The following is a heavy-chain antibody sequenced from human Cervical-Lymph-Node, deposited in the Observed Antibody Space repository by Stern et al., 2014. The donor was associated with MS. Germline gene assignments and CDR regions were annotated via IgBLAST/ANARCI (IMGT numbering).Heavy chain of an antibody. D-gene: IGHD6-19*01. Sequence: QVTLRESGPTMVKPTQTLTLTCTFSGFSLNTNGVGVGWIRQPPGKALAWLALIHWDGEKRYRPTLKSSLTITKATSKNQVVFTMTNMDPVDTATYFCARGRVVESGSGWHFDYWGQGTLVTVPS. V-gene: IGHV2-5*02. J-gene: IGHJ4*02. CDR1: GFSLNTNGVG. CDR3: ARGRVVESGSGWHFDY. CDR2: IHWDGEK.